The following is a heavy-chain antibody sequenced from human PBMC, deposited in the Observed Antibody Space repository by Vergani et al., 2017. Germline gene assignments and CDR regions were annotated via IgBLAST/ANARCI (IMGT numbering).Heavy chain of an antibody. CDR2: IGTAGDT. J-gene: IGHJ3*02. CDR1: GFTFSSYD. D-gene: IGHD6-6*01. V-gene: IGHV3-13*04. CDR3: ARASVTDAFDI. Sequence: EVQLVESGGGLVQPGGSLRLSCAASGFTFSSYDMHWVRQATGKGLEWVSAIGTAGDTYYPGSVKGRFTISRDNAKNSLYLQMNSLRAEDTAVYYCARASVTDAFDIWGQGTMVTVSS.